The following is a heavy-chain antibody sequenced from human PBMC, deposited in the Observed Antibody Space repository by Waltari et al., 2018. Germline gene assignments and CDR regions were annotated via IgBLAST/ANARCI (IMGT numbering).Heavy chain of an antibody. CDR3: ARAESYSDYDYSRLYFDW. D-gene: IGHD5-12*01. Sequence: QVQLVESGGALVKPGWSLRLYCAAFGFTFRSYYVSGTRQAPGKGLEWVSYISSNSGTAINYADSVIGRFTISRDNAKNSLYLQMNSLRVEDTAFYYCARAESYSDYDYSRLYFDWWGPGTLVTVSS. CDR2: ISSNSGTAI. CDR1: GFTFRSYY. V-gene: IGHV3-11*04. J-gene: IGHJ4*02.